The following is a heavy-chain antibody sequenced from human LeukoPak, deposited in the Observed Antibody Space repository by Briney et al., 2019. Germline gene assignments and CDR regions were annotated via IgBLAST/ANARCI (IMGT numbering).Heavy chain of an antibody. CDR3: ARHAPRENWFDP. CDR1: GGSISSSSYY. V-gene: IGHV4-39*01. Sequence: PSETLSLTCTVSGGSISSSSYYGGWIRQPPGKGLEWIGSIYYSGRTYYNPSLKSRVTISVDTSKNQFCLKLSSVTAADTDVYYCARHAPRENWFDPWGQGTLVTVSS. J-gene: IGHJ5*02. CDR2: IYYSGRT.